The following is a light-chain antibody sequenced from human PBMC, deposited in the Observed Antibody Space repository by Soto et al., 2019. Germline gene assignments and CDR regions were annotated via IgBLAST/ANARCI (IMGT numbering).Light chain of an antibody. CDR2: GAS. V-gene: IGKV3-20*01. Sequence: ESVLTQSPGTLSLSPGEKATLSCRASQSVSSSYLAWYQQKPGQAPRLLIYGASSRATGIPDRFSGSGSGTDFTLTVIRLEPEDFAVYYCQQFVSSSWTFGQGTKVEIK. CDR3: QQFVSSSWT. CDR1: QSVSSSY. J-gene: IGKJ1*01.